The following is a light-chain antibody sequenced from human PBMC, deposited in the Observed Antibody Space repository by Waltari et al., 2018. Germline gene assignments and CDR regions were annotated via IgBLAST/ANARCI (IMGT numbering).Light chain of an antibody. CDR1: SPNIGTYA. CDR2: SHD. J-gene: IGLJ2*01. CDR3: AAWDDSLNGPV. Sequence: QSVLTQPPSVSEVPRQRVTIPCSGSSPNIGTYAVSWYQQPPGKAPKLLIYSHDMLPSGVSDRFSGSKSGTSASLAISRLQSEDEAIYYCAAWDDSLNGPVFGGGTKLTVL. V-gene: IGLV1-36*01.